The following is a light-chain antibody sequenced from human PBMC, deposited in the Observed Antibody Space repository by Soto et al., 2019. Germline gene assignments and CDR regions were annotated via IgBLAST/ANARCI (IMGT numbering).Light chain of an antibody. CDR1: QSISSW. Sequence: DIPMTQSPSTLSSSVGDRFTITCRASQSISSWLAWYQQKPGKAPKVLIYDASSLESGVPSRFSGSGSGTEFALTISSLQPDDLATYYCQQYDNYPWTFGQGTKVDIK. J-gene: IGKJ1*01. CDR3: QQYDNYPWT. V-gene: IGKV1-5*01. CDR2: DAS.